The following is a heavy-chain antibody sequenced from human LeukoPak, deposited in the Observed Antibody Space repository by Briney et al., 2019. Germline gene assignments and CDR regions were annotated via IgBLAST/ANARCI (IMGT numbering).Heavy chain of an antibody. CDR3: ARDGYEYYYYYYMDV. CDR1: GLRFSDYY. V-gene: IGHV3-11*04. D-gene: IGHD5-12*01. CDR2: ISSGGDIM. J-gene: IGHJ6*03. Sequence: GGSLRLSCAASGLRFSDYYVSWIRQAPGKGLQWVSYISSGGDIMHYADSVKGRFTISRDNAKNSLYLQMNSLRAEDTAVYYCARDGYEYYYYYYMDVWGKGTTVTISS.